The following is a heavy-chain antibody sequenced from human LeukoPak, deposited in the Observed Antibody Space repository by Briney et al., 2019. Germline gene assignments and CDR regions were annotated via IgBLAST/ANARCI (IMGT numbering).Heavy chain of an antibody. D-gene: IGHD3-16*01. CDR3: AHFRGGSFDF. V-gene: IGHV4-30-4*08. J-gene: IGHJ3*01. CDR2: IYYSGNT. CDR1: GGSISSGDYY. Sequence: SETLSLTCSVSGGSISSGDYYWSWIRQHPGKGLEWIGYIYYSGNTYYNPSLKSRVTISVDTSKNQFSLKLSSVTAADTAVYYCAHFRGGSFDFWGQGTMVTVSS.